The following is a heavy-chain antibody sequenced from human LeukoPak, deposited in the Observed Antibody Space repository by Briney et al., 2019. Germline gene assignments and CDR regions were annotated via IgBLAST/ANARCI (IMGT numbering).Heavy chain of an antibody. CDR3: ARGYSSSWNYFDY. CDR1: GGPISNYW. Sequence: KTSETLSLTCTVSGGPISNYWWSWIRQPPGKGLEWIGYVFDSGGTNYNPSLKSRVTISVDASKKQFSLKLSSVTAADTAVYYCARGYSSSWNYFDYWGQGTLVTVSS. V-gene: IGHV4-59*01. D-gene: IGHD6-13*01. CDR2: VFDSGGT. J-gene: IGHJ4*02.